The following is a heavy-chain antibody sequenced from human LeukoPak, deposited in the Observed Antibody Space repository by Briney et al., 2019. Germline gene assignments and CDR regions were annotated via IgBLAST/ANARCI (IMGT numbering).Heavy chain of an antibody. CDR3: ARNFAS. CDR2: INGDGSTT. Sequence: GGSLRLSCVVSGFTFSTYGMHWVRQAPGKGLVWVSRINGDGSTTNYADSVKGRFTISRDNAKNSLYLQMNSLRAEDTAVYYCARNFASWGQGTLVTVSS. J-gene: IGHJ4*02. CDR1: GFTFSTYG. V-gene: IGHV3-74*01.